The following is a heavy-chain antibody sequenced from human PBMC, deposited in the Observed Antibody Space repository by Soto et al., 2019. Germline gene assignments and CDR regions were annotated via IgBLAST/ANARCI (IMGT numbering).Heavy chain of an antibody. CDR3: SADLPDWGAYAFDY. CDR2: VKSKVDGGSI. D-gene: IGHD3-16*01. V-gene: IGHV3-15*07. CDR1: GFTFNWAL. J-gene: IGHJ4*02. Sequence: GGSRTLSCASSGFTFNWALMNWVRQAPGKGLEWVGRVKSKVDGGSIDYAAPVRGRFTISRDDSRNTVDLQMNSLSAEDSATYYCSADLPDWGAYAFDYWGQGTLVTVSS.